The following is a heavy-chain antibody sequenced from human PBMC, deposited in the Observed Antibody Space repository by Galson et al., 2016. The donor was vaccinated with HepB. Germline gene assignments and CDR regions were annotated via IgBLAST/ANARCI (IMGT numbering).Heavy chain of an antibody. Sequence: SLRLSCAASGFTFSSYAMSWVRQAPGKGLEWVSTITGSGGWIKYADSVKGRLITSRDNSKHTLYLQLNSLRAKDTAVYYCAKDGGYCSDATCYYRNSWGQGTLVTVSS. CDR1: GFTFSSYA. CDR3: AKDGGYCSDATCYYRNS. J-gene: IGHJ4*02. CDR2: ITGSGGWI. D-gene: IGHD2-15*01. V-gene: IGHV3-23*01.